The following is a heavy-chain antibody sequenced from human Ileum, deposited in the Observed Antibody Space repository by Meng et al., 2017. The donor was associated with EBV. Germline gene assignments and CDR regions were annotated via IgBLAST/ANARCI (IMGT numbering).Heavy chain of an antibody. D-gene: IGHD4-17*01. Sequence: QVQLQESGPGLGRPSGTRSLTCAVSGDSISSNNWWSWVRQPPGKGLEWIGEIYHSGSTNYNPSFKSRVTMSVDKSKNQISLNLSSVTAADTAVYYCASGRDYAWHSWGRGTLVTVSS. CDR2: IYHSGST. CDR1: GDSISSNNW. CDR3: ASGRDYAWHS. V-gene: IGHV4-4*02. J-gene: IGHJ4*02.